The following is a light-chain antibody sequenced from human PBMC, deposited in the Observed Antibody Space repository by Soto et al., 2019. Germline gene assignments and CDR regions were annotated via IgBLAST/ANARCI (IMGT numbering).Light chain of an antibody. Sequence: DIQMTQSPSTLSGSVGDRVTITCRASQTISSWLAWYQQKPGKAPKLLVYDASTLQSGVASRFSGSGSGTEFTLTISSLQPDDFATYYCQQYNSWTFGQGTKVDIK. J-gene: IGKJ1*01. CDR3: QQYNSWT. CDR2: DAS. CDR1: QTISSW. V-gene: IGKV1-5*01.